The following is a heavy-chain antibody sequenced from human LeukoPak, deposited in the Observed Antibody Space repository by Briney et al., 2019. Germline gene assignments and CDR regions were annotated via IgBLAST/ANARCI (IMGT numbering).Heavy chain of an antibody. CDR2: INPNSGGT. D-gene: IGHD5-12*01. CDR1: GYTFTGYY. Sequence: GASVKVSCKASGYTFTGYYMHWVRQAPGQGLEWMGWINPNSGGTNYAQKFQGRVTMTRDTSISTAYMELSRLRSDDTAVYYCAGAPDIVATNLDYWGQGTLVTVSS. J-gene: IGHJ4*02. V-gene: IGHV1-2*02. CDR3: AGAPDIVATNLDY.